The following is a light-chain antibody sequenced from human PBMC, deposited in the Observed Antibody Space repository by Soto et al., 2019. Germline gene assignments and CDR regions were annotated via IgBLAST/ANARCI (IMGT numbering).Light chain of an antibody. CDR1: QSIRSY. V-gene: IGKV3-11*01. CDR3: QHRSNWPPA. J-gene: IGKJ5*01. CDR2: DAS. Sequence: EIVMTQAPGTLSVSPGERATVSCRAGQSIRSYLAWYQQKPGQAPRLLIYDASNRATGIPARFSGSGSGTDFTLSISSLAPEDFAVYYCQHRSNWPPAFGQGTRLEIK.